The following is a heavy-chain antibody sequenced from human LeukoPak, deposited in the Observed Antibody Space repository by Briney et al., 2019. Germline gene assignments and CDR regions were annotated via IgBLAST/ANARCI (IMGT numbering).Heavy chain of an antibody. V-gene: IGHV3-53*05. CDR2: IYSGGRT. D-gene: IGHD3-22*01. CDR1: GFSVSSNY. Sequence: GGSLRLSCVASGFSVSSNYLSWVRQAPGKGLDWVSVIYSGGRTYYADSVKGRFTISRDNSKNTQYLQMNSLRIEDSAVYYCATGSAHYYDSWGQGTLVTVSS. J-gene: IGHJ5*01. CDR3: ATGSAHYYDS.